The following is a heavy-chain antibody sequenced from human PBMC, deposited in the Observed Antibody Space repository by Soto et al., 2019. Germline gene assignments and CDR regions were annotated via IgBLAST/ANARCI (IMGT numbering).Heavy chain of an antibody. CDR2: IYYSGKT. CDR1: PETIYSDIYY. J-gene: IGHJ3*02. CDR3: ARLYPFFDILTGSQNFDFDI. D-gene: IGHD3-9*01. V-gene: IGHV4-30-4*01. Sequence: PSWTLSLPCSVSPETIYSDIYYWTSIRKPPGRGLQFIAYIYYSGKTYYNPSLTSRTIISVGTSKNQFSLRLSSVTAADTAVYYCARLYPFFDILTGSQNFDFDIWGQGTMVT.